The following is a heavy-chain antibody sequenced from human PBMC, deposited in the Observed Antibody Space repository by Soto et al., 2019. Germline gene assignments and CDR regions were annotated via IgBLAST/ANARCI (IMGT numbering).Heavy chain of an antibody. CDR1: GGSISSYY. D-gene: IGHD3-10*01. J-gene: IGHJ3*02. CDR3: ARAGEVKNAFDI. CDR2: IYYSGST. Sequence: SETLSLTCTVSGGSISSYYWSWIRQPPGKGLEWIGYIYYSGSTNYNPSLKSRVTISVDTSKNQFSLKLSSVTAADTAVYYCARAGEVKNAFDIWGQGTMVTVSS. V-gene: IGHV4-59*08.